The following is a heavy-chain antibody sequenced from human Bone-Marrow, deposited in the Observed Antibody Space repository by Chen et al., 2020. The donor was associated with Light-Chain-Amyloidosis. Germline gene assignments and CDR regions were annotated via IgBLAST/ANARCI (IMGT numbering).Heavy chain of an antibody. J-gene: IGHJ6*02. CDR1: GGSFGGYY. CDR3: ARGRCGGGSCYTYYYYYGMDV. Sequence: QVQLQQWGAGLLKPSETLALTCAVYGGSFGGYYWSWIRQPPGKGLEWIGKINHSGSTNYNPSLKSRVTISVDTSKNQFSLKLSSVTAADTAVYYCARGRCGGGSCYTYYYYYGMDVWGQGTTVTVSS. CDR2: INHSGST. D-gene: IGHD2-15*01. V-gene: IGHV4-34*01.